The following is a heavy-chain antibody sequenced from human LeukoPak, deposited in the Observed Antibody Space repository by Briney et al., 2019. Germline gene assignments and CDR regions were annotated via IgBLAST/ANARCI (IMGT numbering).Heavy chain of an antibody. CDR2: IYYSGST. CDR3: ARESYCSSTSCYWAIDY. Sequence: SSETLSLTCTVSGGSISSSGYYRGWIRQPPGKGLEWIGSIYYSGSTYYNPSLKSRGTISVDTYKNQFSLKLSSVTAADTAVYYCARESYCSSTSCYWAIDYWGQGTLDTVSS. V-gene: IGHV4-39*07. J-gene: IGHJ4*02. D-gene: IGHD2-2*01. CDR1: GGSISSSGYY.